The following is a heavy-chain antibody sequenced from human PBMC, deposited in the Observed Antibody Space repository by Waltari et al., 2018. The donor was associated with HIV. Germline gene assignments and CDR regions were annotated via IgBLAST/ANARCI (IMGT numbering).Heavy chain of an antibody. D-gene: IGHD3-22*01. Sequence: EVQLVESGGGLVQPGGSLRLSCAASGFTFSNYEMNWVRQAPGKGLGWISYIRSRGGTIYHADSVKGRLTISRDNAKNSLYVQMNSLRAEDTAVYYCARSGLYDTSGYYAPFGYWGQGTLVTVSS. CDR2: IRSRGGTI. J-gene: IGHJ4*02. CDR3: ARSGLYDTSGYYAPFGY. V-gene: IGHV3-48*03. CDR1: GFTFSNYE.